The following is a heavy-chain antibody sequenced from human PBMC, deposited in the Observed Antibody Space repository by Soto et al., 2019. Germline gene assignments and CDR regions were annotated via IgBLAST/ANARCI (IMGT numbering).Heavy chain of an antibody. CDR2: ISSSSSYI. D-gene: IGHD3-22*01. CDR3: SRLTSYVSSGYYFY. Sequence: EVQLVESGGGLVKPGGSLRLSCAASGFTFSSYSMNWVRQAPGKGLEWVSSISSSSSYIYYADSVKGRFTISRDNAKNSLYLQMNSLRAEDTSVYYCSRLTSYVSSGYYFYWGQGTLVTVSS. V-gene: IGHV3-21*01. CDR1: GFTFSSYS. J-gene: IGHJ4*02.